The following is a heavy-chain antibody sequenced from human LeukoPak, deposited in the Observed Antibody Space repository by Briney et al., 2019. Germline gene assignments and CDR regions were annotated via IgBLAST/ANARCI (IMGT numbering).Heavy chain of an antibody. CDR3: ARDSLLRGSGWDYWYFDL. Sequence: SETLSLTCTVSGGSISTYYWSWIRQPPGKGLEWIGWIFYSGGTSYNPSLKSRVTISVDTSKNQFSLKLTSVTAADTAVYYCARDSLLRGSGWDYWYFDLWGRGTLVTVSS. D-gene: IGHD6-25*01. CDR2: IFYSGGT. CDR1: GGSISTYY. V-gene: IGHV4-59*12. J-gene: IGHJ2*01.